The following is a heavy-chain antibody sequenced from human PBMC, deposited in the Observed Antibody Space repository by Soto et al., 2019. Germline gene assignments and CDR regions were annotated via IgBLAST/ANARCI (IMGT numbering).Heavy chain of an antibody. CDR1: GFTFSSYA. J-gene: IGHJ5*02. D-gene: IGHD3-3*01. Sequence: EVQLLESGGGLVQPGGSLRLSCAASGFTFSSYAMSWVRQAPGKGLEWVSAISGSGGSTYYADSVKGRFTISRDNSKNTLYLQMNILRAEDTAVYYCTRLLEWLLSSGCWFDPWGQGTLVTVSS. CDR2: ISGSGGST. V-gene: IGHV3-23*01. CDR3: TRLLEWLLSSGCWFDP.